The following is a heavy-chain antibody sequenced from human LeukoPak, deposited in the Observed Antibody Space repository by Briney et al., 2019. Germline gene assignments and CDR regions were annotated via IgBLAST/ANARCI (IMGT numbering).Heavy chain of an antibody. CDR3: ARDQNWPERNWFDP. Sequence: SETLSLTCAVYGGSFSSYYWGWIRQPPGKGLEWIGSIYYSGSTYYNPSLKSRVTISVDTSKNQFSLKLSSVTAADTAVYYCARDQNWPERNWFDPWGQGTLVTVSS. CDR1: GGSFSSYY. CDR2: IYYSGST. D-gene: IGHD2/OR15-2a*01. V-gene: IGHV4-39*07. J-gene: IGHJ5*02.